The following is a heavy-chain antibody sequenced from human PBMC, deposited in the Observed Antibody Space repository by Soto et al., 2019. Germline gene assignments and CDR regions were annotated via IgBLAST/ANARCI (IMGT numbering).Heavy chain of an antibody. V-gene: IGHV3-21*01. CDR3: ARDAGSSGYGMDV. J-gene: IGHJ6*02. CDR1: GFTFSSYS. D-gene: IGHD3-10*01. Sequence: EVQLVESGGGLVKPGGSLRLSCAASGFTFSSYSMNWVRQAPGKGLEWVSSISSSSSYIYYADSVKGRFTISRDNAKNSLYLHMNILRAEDTAVYYCARDAGSSGYGMDVWGQGTTVTVSS. CDR2: ISSSSSYI.